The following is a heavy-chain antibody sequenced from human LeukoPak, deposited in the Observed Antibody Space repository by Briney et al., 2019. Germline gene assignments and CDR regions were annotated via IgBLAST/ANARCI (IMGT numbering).Heavy chain of an antibody. D-gene: IGHD5-12*01. J-gene: IGHJ4*02. CDR2: IIPIFGTA. CDR1: GGTFSSYT. V-gene: IGHV1-69*13. Sequence: SVKVSCKASGGTFSSYTISWVRQAPGQGLEWMGGIIPIFGTANYAQKFQGRVTITADESTSTAYVELSSLRSEDTAVYYCARGGYSGYDNYFDYWGQGTLVTVSS. CDR3: ARGGYSGYDNYFDY.